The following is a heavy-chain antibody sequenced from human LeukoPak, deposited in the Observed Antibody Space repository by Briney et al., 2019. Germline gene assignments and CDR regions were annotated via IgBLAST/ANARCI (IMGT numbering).Heavy chain of an antibody. CDR1: GFTFHDYA. Sequence: GGSLRLSCVASGFTFHDYAMSWVRQVAGKGLEWVSLISGDGGSASYAGSVKGRFTISRDNSKNSLYLQMNSLRTEDTAFYYCAKASSGSSSRPVDYWGQGTLVTVSS. CDR2: ISGDGGSA. D-gene: IGHD3-10*01. V-gene: IGHV3-43*02. J-gene: IGHJ4*02. CDR3: AKASSGSSSRPVDY.